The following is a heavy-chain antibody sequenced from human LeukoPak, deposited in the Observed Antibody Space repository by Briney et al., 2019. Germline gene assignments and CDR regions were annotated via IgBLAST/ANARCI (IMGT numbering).Heavy chain of an antibody. Sequence: PSGTLSLTCAVSGGSISSSNWWSWVRQPPGKGLEWIGEIYHSGSTNYNPSLKSRVTISVDKSKNQFSLKLSSVTAADTAVYYCARDLPPYYYGSGSYTPFYWGQGTLVTVSS. V-gene: IGHV4-4*02. J-gene: IGHJ4*02. D-gene: IGHD3-10*01. CDR3: ARDLPPYYYGSGSYTPFY. CDR2: IYHSGST. CDR1: GGSISSSNW.